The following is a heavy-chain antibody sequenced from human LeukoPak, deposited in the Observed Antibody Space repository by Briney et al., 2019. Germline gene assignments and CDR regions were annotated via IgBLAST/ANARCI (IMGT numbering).Heavy chain of an antibody. CDR2: INPNNGNT. CDR3: ARVGLEYSSSVY. Sequence: ASVKVSCEASGYTFANFDINWVRQATGQGLEWMGWINPNNGNTGYAQKLQGRVTMTTDTSTSTAYMELRSLRSDDTAVYYCARVGLEYSSSVYWGQGTLVTVSS. CDR1: GYTFANFD. D-gene: IGHD6-6*01. J-gene: IGHJ4*02. V-gene: IGHV1-18*04.